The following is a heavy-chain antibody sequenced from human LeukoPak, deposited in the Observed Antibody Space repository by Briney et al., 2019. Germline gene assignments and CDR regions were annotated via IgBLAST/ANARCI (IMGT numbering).Heavy chain of an antibody. Sequence: PGRSLRLSCAASGFTFSNYGMHWVRQAPGKGLEWVAVISHDGSSKYYADSVKGRFTTSRTNSKNTLYLQMNSLRAEDTAVYYCAKELPEGYCSGGSCYSGDDWGEG. J-gene: IGHJ4*02. CDR2: ISHDGSSK. D-gene: IGHD2-15*01. CDR3: AKELPEGYCSGGSCYSGDD. CDR1: GFTFSNYG. V-gene: IGHV3-30*18.